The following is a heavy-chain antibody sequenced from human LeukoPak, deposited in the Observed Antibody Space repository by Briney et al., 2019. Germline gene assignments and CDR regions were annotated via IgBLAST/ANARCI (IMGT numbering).Heavy chain of an antibody. V-gene: IGHV1-3*01. CDR1: GYTFTTYA. D-gene: IGHD3-22*01. CDR2: INVGNANT. CDR3: ARVPYYYDNNWFDP. Sequence: ASVKVSCKASGYTFTTYAIHWVRQAPGQRLEWMGWINVGNANTKYSQKLQGRVTITRDTSASTAYMELSTLRSEDTAVYYCARVPYYYDNNWFDPWGQGTLVTVPS. J-gene: IGHJ5*02.